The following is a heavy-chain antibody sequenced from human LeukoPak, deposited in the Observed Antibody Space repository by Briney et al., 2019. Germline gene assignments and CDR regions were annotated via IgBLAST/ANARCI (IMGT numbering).Heavy chain of an antibody. V-gene: IGHV3-23*01. CDR2: ISGSGGST. J-gene: IGHJ6*03. Sequence: GGSLRLSCAASGFPFSSYGMSWVRQAPGKGLEWVSAISGSGGSTYYADSVKGRFTISRDNSKNTLYLQMNSLRAEDTAVYYCAKGSGGIAAALVSYYYYMDVWGKGTTVTISS. CDR3: AKGSGGIAAALVSYYYYMDV. D-gene: IGHD6-13*01. CDR1: GFPFSSYG.